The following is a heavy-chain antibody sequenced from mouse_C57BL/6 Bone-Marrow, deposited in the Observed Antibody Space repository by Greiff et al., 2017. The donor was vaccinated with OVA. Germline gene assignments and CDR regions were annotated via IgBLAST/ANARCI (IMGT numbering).Heavy chain of an antibody. V-gene: IGHV1-4*01. Sequence: VQGVESGAELARPGASVKMSCKASGYTFTRYTMHWVTQRPGQGLEWIGYINPSSGYTKYNQKFKDKATLTAEKSSSTAYMQLSSLTSEDAAVYYCAREGITTVVATRYFDVWGTGTTVTVSS. CDR1: GYTFTRYT. D-gene: IGHD1-1*01. CDR2: INPSSGYT. J-gene: IGHJ1*03. CDR3: AREGITTVVATRYFDV.